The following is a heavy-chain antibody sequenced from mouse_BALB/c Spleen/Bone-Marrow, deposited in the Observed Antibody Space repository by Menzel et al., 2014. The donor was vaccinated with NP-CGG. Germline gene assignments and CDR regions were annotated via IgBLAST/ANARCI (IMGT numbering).Heavy chain of an antibody. CDR2: INPYNDGT. V-gene: IGHV1-14*01. CDR1: GYTFTSYV. J-gene: IGHJ1*01. CDR3: ARKAITTVGTYWYFDV. Sequence: VQLKESGPEQVKPGASVKMSCKASGYTFTSYVMHWVKQKPGQGLEWIGYINPYNDGTKYNEKFKGKTTLTSDKSSSAAYMVLSSLTSENSAVFYCARKAITTVGTYWYFDVWGAGTTVTVSS. D-gene: IGHD1-1*01.